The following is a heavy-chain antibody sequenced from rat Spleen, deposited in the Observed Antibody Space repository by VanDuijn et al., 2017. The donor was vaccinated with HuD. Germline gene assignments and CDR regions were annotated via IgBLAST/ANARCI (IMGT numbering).Heavy chain of an antibody. D-gene: IGHD4-3*01. Sequence: EVQLVESGGGLVQPGRSMKLSCTVSGFTFSNYYMAWVRQAPTKGLEWVASITNRGGSNYYRDSGKARFTISRDNAKSPLYLQMDSMRSEDTATYYCTRDSGSYYFDYWGQGVMVTVSS. CDR1: GFTFSNYY. V-gene: IGHV5-25*01. CDR2: ITNRGGSN. J-gene: IGHJ2*01. CDR3: TRDSGSYYFDY.